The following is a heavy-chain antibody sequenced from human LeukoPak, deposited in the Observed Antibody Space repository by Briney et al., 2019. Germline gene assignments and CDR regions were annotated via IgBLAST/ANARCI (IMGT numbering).Heavy chain of an antibody. CDR2: ISSSGSTI. J-gene: IGHJ4*02. V-gene: IGHV3-48*03. CDR1: RFTFSSYE. D-gene: IGHD6-25*01. Sequence: PGGSLRLSCAASRFTFSSYEMNWVRQAPGKGLEWVSYISSSGSTIYYADSVKGRFTISRDNAKNSLYLQMNSLRAEDTAVYYCASIVYSSGDYWGQGTLVTVSS. CDR3: ASIVYSSGDY.